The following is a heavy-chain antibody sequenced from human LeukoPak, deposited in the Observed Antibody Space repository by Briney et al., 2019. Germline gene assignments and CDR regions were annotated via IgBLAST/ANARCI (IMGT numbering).Heavy chain of an antibody. V-gene: IGHV3-53*01. D-gene: IGHD4-17*01. J-gene: IGHJ4*02. Sequence: PGGSLRLSCVASGFTVSSNYMNWVRQAPGKGLEWVSVIYSGGGTYYADSVKGRFTISRDNSKNTLYLQMNSLRAEDTAVYYCARDLDGDYAFDYWGQGTLVTVSS. CDR3: ARDLDGDYAFDY. CDR2: IYSGGGT. CDR1: GFTVSSNY.